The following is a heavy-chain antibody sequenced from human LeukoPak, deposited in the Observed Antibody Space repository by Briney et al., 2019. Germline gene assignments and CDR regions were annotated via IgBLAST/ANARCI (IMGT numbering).Heavy chain of an antibody. D-gene: IGHD3-22*01. CDR3: ARNYDSSGYSPNYFDY. Sequence: GEPLKISCQGSGYSFNSYWIGWVRPMPGKGLEWMGIIYPGDSDTRHSPSFQGQGTISADKSISTAYLQWRSLKASDTAMYYCARNYDSSGYSPNYFDYWGQGTLVTVSS. CDR2: IYPGDSDT. V-gene: IGHV5-51*01. J-gene: IGHJ4*02. CDR1: GYSFNSYW.